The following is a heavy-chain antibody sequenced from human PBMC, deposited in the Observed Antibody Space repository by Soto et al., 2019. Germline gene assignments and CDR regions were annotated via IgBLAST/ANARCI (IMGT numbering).Heavy chain of an antibody. V-gene: IGHV3-7*01. CDR1: GFTFSSYW. CDR3: ARDRRIGSGPFDY. Sequence: GGSLRLSCAASGFTFSSYWMSWVRQAPGKGLEWVANIKQDGSEKYYVDSVKGRFTISRDNAKNSLYLQMNSLRAEDTAVYYCARDRRIGSGPFDYWGQGTLVTVSS. D-gene: IGHD3-10*01. J-gene: IGHJ4*02. CDR2: IKQDGSEK.